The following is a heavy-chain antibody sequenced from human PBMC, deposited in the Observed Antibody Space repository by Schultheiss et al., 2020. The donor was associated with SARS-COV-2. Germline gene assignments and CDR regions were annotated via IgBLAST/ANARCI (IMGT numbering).Heavy chain of an antibody. CDR2: IYTSGST. J-gene: IGHJ4*02. CDR1: GGSISSYY. V-gene: IGHV4-4*07. CDR3: ARDSRGVGANPFDY. Sequence: SETLSLTCTVSGGSISSYYWSWIRQPAGKGLEWIGRIYTSGSTNYNPSLKSRVTMSVDTSKNQFSLKLSSVTAADTAVYYCARDSRGVGANPFDYWGQGTLVTVSS. D-gene: IGHD1-26*01.